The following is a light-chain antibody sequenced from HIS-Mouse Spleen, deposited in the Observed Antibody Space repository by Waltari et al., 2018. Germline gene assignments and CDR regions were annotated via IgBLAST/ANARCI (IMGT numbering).Light chain of an antibody. V-gene: IGLV2-23*01. J-gene: IGLJ2*01. CDR2: EGS. CDR3: CSYAGSSPYVV. Sequence: QSALTQPASVSGSPGQSITIPCTGTSSDVGSYNLVSWYQQPPGKAPKLMIYEGSKRPSGVSNRFSGSKSGNTASLTISGLQAEDEADYYCCSYAGSSPYVVFGGGTKLTVL. CDR1: SSDVGSYNL.